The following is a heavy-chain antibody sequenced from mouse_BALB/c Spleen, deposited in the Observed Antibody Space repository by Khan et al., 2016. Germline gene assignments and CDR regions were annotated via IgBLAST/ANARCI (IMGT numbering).Heavy chain of an antibody. J-gene: IGHJ2*01. Sequence: VQLKQSGAELVKPGASVKLSCTASDFNIKDTHIHWVRQRPEQGLEWIGRIDPAHGNTKYDPRFPGKAAITSDTSSNTANLHLSSLTSEDTAVYYCAGHSVVSDDYWGQGTTLTVSS. CDR1: DFNIKDTH. D-gene: IGHD3-1*01. V-gene: IGHV14-3*02. CDR3: AGHSVVSDDY. CDR2: IDPAHGNT.